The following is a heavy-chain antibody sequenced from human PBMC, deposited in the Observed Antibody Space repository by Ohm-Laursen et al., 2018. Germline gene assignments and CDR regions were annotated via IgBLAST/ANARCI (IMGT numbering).Heavy chain of an antibody. CDR2: INQSGST. V-gene: IGHV4-34*01. CDR1: GESFSGYF. CDR3: ARGSGFFKLDV. J-gene: IGHJ6*02. Sequence: TLSLTCAVYGESFSGYFLNWIRQPPGQGLEWIGEINQSGSTKYNPSLKRRVTLSADSSNSQFSLRLTSVTAADTATYYCARGSGFFKLDVWGQGTTVTVSS. D-gene: IGHD6-19*01.